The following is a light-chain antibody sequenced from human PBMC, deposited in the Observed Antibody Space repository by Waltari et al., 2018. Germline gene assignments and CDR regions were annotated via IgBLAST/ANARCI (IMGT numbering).Light chain of an antibody. CDR2: NVD. Sequence: QSALTQPASVSGSPGQSITISCTGTRSDVGGYNYVSWYQQHPGKAPNLMIYNVDNRPPGVCNRFSGSKSGNTASLTISGLQADDEADYYCTSYARISWVFGGGTKLSVL. CDR3: TSYARISWV. CDR1: RSDVGGYNY. V-gene: IGLV2-14*03. J-gene: IGLJ3*02.